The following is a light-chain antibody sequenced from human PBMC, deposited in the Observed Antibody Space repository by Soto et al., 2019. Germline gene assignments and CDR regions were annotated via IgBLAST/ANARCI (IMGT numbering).Light chain of an antibody. V-gene: IGLV1-40*01. CDR3: QSYASSLSYV. J-gene: IGLJ1*01. CDR2: GNS. CDR1: SSNIGGGYY. Sequence: QSVLTQPPSVSGAPGQTVTISCTGTSSNIGGGYYVSWYQQLPGTAPKLLIYGNSNRPSGVPDRFSGSKSGTSASLPITGLQAEDEADYYCQSYASSLSYVFGTGTKVTVL.